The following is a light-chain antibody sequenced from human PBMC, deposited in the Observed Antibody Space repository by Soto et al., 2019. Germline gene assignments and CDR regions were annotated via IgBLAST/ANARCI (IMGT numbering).Light chain of an antibody. J-gene: IGLJ1*01. CDR2: DDN. V-gene: IGLV1-51*01. CDR3: GSWDSSLSAYV. Sequence: AAPGQKVTISFSGSSSNIVGNSVSWYQQLPGTAPKLLIYDDNKRPSGIPDRFSGSKSGTSATLGITGFQTGDEADYYCGSWDSSLSAYVFGTGTKVTVL. CDR1: SSNIVGNS.